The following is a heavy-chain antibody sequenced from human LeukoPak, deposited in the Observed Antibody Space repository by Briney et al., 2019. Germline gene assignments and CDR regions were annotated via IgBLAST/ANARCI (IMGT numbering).Heavy chain of an antibody. Sequence: PGGSLRLSCAASVFTFSDYYMSWIRQAPWKGLEWVSYISRSGSTIYYEDYVRVRFTLFRDNEKNSLYLKMNSLRDEDTGVYYCARDSHPLLVRGVPSYFDYWGQGTLVTVSS. J-gene: IGHJ4*02. CDR1: VFTFSDYY. V-gene: IGHV3-11*01. CDR2: ISRSGSTI. CDR3: ARDSHPLLVRGVPSYFDY. D-gene: IGHD3-10*01.